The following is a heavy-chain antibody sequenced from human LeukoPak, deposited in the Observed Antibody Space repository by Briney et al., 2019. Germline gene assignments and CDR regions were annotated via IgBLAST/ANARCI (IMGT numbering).Heavy chain of an antibody. D-gene: IGHD5-24*01. CDR3: AQLRGYFGL. CDR2: INHSGST. Sequence: SETLSLTCAVYGGSFSGYYWSWIRQPPGKGLEWIGEINHSGSTNYNPSLKSRVTISVDTSKNQFSLKLSSVTAADTAVYYCAQLRGYFGLWGRDTLVTVSS. V-gene: IGHV4-34*01. CDR1: GGSFSGYY. J-gene: IGHJ2*01.